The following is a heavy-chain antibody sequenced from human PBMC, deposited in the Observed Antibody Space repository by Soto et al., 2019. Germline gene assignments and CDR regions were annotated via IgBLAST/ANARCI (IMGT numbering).Heavy chain of an antibody. D-gene: IGHD1-26*01. CDR2: IIPIFGTA. Sequence: SVKVSCKASGGTFSSYAISWVRQAPGQGLEWMGGIIPIFGTANYAQKFQGRVTITADKSTSTAYMELSSLRSEDTAVYYCARDSRGRVGALDYFDYWGQGTLVTVSS. CDR1: GGTFSSYA. CDR3: ARDSRGRVGALDYFDY. V-gene: IGHV1-69*06. J-gene: IGHJ4*02.